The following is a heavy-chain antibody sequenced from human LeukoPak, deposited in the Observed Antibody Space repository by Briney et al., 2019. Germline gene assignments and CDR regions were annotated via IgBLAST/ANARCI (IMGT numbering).Heavy chain of an antibody. CDR2: TSGSGDGT. D-gene: IGHD3-22*01. CDR1: GFTLSSYA. CDR3: AKLRDFFDSSGQFDY. V-gene: IGHV3-23*01. J-gene: IGHJ4*02. Sequence: TGGSLRLSCAASGFTLSSYAMSWLRQAPGKGLEWVSATSGSGDGTFYADSVKGRFTISRDNYKNTLYLQMNSLRAEDTAIYYCAKLRDFFDSSGQFDYWGQGTLVTVSS.